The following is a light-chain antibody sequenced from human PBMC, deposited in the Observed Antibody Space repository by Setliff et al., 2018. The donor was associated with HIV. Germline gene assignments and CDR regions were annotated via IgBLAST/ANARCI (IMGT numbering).Light chain of an antibody. CDR1: SSNVGGNY. Sequence: QSALTQPPSTSGTPGQRVTISCSGSSSNVGGNYVYWYQHLPGTAPKLLIYTNSQRPSGVPDRFSGSKSGTSASLAISGLRSDDEADYYCAAWDDSLSGVVFGGGTK. CDR2: TNS. J-gene: IGLJ3*02. V-gene: IGLV1-47*01. CDR3: AAWDDSLSGVV.